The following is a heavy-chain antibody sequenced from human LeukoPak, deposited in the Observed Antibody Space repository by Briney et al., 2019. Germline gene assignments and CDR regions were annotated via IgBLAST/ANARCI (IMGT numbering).Heavy chain of an antibody. CDR3: ARDARGLDY. CDR2: ISYDGSNK. Sequence: GGSLRLSCAASRFTFSSYAMRWVRQAPGKGLEWVAVISYDGSNKYYADSVKGRFTISRDNSKNTLYLQMNSLRAEDTAVYYCARDARGLDYWGQGTLVTVSS. J-gene: IGHJ4*02. D-gene: IGHD6-6*01. CDR1: RFTFSSYA. V-gene: IGHV3-30*04.